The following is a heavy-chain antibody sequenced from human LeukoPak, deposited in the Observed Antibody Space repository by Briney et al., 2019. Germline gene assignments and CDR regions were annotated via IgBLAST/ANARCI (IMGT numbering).Heavy chain of an antibody. V-gene: IGHV4-34*01. D-gene: IGHD6-13*01. CDR1: GGSFSGYY. J-gene: IGHJ5*02. CDR3: ARGPWYSSSWYGWFDP. Sequence: SETLSLTCAVYGGSFSGYYWSWIRQPPGKGLEWIGEINHSGSTNYNPSLKSRVTISVDTSKNQFSLKLSSVTAADTAVYYYARGPWYSSSWYGWFDPWGQGTLVTVSS. CDR2: INHSGST.